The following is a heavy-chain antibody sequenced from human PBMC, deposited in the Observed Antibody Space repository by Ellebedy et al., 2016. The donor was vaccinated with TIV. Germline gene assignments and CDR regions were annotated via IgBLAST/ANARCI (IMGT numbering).Heavy chain of an antibody. CDR3: ARRGMTTVTKGAFDI. D-gene: IGHD4-17*01. J-gene: IGHJ3*02. V-gene: IGHV3-30*03. Sequence: GGSLRLSXAASGFTFSSYGMHWVRQAPGKGLEWVAVISYDGSNKYYADSVKGRFTISRDNSKNTLYLQMNSLRAEDTAVYYCARRGMTTVTKGAFDIWGQGTMVTVSS. CDR2: ISYDGSNK. CDR1: GFTFSSYG.